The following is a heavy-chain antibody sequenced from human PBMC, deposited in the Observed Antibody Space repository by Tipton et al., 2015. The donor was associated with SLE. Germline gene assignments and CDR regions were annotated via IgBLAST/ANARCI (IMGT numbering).Heavy chain of an antibody. CDR1: GGSISSDY. J-gene: IGHJ4*02. Sequence: TLSLTCTVSGGSISSDYWSWIRQPPGKGLEWIGYIYYSGSTYYNPSLKSRVTISVDTSKNQFSLKLSSVTAADTAVYYCARESQSFSSSGYWGQGTLVTVSS. D-gene: IGHD6-6*01. CDR2: IYYSGST. V-gene: IGHV4-59*12. CDR3: ARESQSFSSSGY.